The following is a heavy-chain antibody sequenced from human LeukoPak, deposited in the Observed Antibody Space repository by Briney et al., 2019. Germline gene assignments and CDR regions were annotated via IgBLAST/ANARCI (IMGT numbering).Heavy chain of an antibody. CDR2: ISGGGGST. CDR1: RFTFSSYG. CDR3: AKGGKWDVTPFDY. Sequence: GGSLRLSCAASRFTFSSYGMSWVRQAPGKGLEWVSTISGGGGSTYYADSVKGRFTISRDNSKNTLYLQVNSLRAEDTAVYYCAKGGKWDVTPFDYWGQGTLVTVSS. D-gene: IGHD1-26*01. J-gene: IGHJ4*02. V-gene: IGHV3-23*01.